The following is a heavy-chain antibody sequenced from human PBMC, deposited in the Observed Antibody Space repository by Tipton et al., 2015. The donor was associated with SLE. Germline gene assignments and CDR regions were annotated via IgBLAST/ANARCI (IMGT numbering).Heavy chain of an antibody. CDR2: ISYSGST. CDR3: ARDIAHYGSGDGAFDS. V-gene: IGHV4-31*03. J-gene: IGHJ3*02. D-gene: IGHD3-10*01. CDR1: GGSISSGGYY. Sequence: TLSLTCTVSGGSISSGGYYWTWFRQHPGKGLEWIGYISYSGSTYYNPSLKSRITISLDTSKNQFSRKLSSVTAADTAVYYCARDIAHYGSGDGAFDSWGQGTMITVSS.